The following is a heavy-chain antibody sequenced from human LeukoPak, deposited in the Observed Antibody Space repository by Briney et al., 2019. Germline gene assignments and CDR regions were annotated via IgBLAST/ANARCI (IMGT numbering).Heavy chain of an antibody. J-gene: IGHJ4*02. V-gene: IGHV4-59*06. CDR3: ARTGCSSTSCYIVY. CDR1: GGSISGSH. D-gene: IGHD2-2*02. CDR2: IYYSGST. Sequence: SETLSLTCTVSGGSISGSHWSWIRQPPGKGLEWIGYIYYSGSTYYNPSLKSRVTISVDTSKNQFSLKLSSVTAADTAVYYCARTGCSSTSCYIVYWGQGTLVTVSS.